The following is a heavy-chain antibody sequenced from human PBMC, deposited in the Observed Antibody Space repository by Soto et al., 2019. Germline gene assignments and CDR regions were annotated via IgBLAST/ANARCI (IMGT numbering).Heavy chain of an antibody. CDR1: GFTFSSYA. V-gene: IGHV3-30-3*01. D-gene: IGHD3-16*01. CDR3: ARRGNDYYYGMDV. J-gene: IGHJ6*02. Sequence: PGGSLRLSCAASGFTFSSYAVHWVRQAPGKGLEWVAVISYDGSNKYYADSVKGRFTISRDNSKNTLYLQMNSLRAEDTAVYYCARRGNDYYYGMDVWGQGTTVTVSS. CDR2: ISYDGSNK.